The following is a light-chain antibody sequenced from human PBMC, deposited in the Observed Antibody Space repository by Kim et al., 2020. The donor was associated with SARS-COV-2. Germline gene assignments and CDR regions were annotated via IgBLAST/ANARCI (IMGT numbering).Light chain of an antibody. CDR2: DAS. CDR3: QQRGQWPIT. Sequence: LSPGERSTLSCRASQNINTYLGWYQQKPGQAPRLLIYDASNRATGIPARFSASGSGTDFTLTISRLEPEDFAVYYCQQRGQWPITFGQGTRLEIK. CDR1: QNINTY. V-gene: IGKV3-11*01. J-gene: IGKJ5*01.